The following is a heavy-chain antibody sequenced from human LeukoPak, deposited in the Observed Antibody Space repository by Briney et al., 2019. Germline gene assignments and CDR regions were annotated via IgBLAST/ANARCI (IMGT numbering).Heavy chain of an antibody. Sequence: GGSPRLSCAASGFTFSNYSMTWVRQATGKGLEWVSSISGSDTSTYYADSVKGRFTISRDNSKNTLELQMDSLRAEDTAVYYCTKARSASSSSCYNYWGQGILVTVSS. D-gene: IGHD2-2*02. CDR2: ISGSDTST. V-gene: IGHV3-23*01. CDR3: TKARSASSSSCYNY. J-gene: IGHJ4*02. CDR1: GFTFSNYS.